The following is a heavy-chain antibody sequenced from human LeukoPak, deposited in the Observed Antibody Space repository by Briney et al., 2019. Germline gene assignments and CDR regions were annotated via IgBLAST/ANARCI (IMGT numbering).Heavy chain of an antibody. Sequence: PSETLSLTCTVSGGSISSSSYYWGWIRQPPGKGLEWIGSIYYSGSTYYNPSLKSRVTISVDTSKNQFSLKLSSVTAADTAVYYCAGQEYSTPGENAFDIWGQGTMVTVSS. CDR1: GGSISSSSYY. V-gene: IGHV4-39*01. D-gene: IGHD6-6*01. CDR3: AGQEYSTPGENAFDI. CDR2: IYYSGST. J-gene: IGHJ3*02.